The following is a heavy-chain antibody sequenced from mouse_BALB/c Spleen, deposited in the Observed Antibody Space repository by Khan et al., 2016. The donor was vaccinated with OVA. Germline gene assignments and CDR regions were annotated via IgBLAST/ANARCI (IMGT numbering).Heavy chain of an antibody. Sequence: EVQLQESGPGLLKPSQSLSLTCTVTGYSITSDYAWNWIRQFPGNKLEWMVYISYSGSTTYSPSLRSRISITRDTSKNQFFLQLNSVTTEDTATXYCASGRLLLRYPDYFDYWGQGTTLTVSS. J-gene: IGHJ2*01. CDR2: ISYSGST. CDR1: GYSITSDYA. D-gene: IGHD1-1*01. CDR3: ASGRLLLRYPDYFDY. V-gene: IGHV3-2*02.